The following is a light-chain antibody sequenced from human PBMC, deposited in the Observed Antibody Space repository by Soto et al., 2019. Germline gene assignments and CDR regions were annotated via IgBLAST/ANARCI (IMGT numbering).Light chain of an antibody. J-gene: IGKJ5*01. Sequence: DIQMTQSPSTLSASVGDRVTITCRASQSISSWLAWYQQKPGKAPKLLIYKASSLESGVPSRLSVSGSGTEFTRAISSLQSDDFATYYCQQYNSYSITFGQGTRLEIK. V-gene: IGKV1-5*03. CDR1: QSISSW. CDR3: QQYNSYSIT. CDR2: KAS.